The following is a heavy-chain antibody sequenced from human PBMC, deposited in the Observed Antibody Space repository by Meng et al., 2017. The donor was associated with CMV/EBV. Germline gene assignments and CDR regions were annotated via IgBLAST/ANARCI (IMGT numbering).Heavy chain of an antibody. J-gene: IGHJ6*02. CDR3: ARDSGDFWSGYWYYYYGVDV. CDR1: GFPFSSYS. D-gene: IGHD3-3*01. CDR2: FSSSSSYI. Sequence: GESLKISCAASGFPFSSYSMNWVRQAPGEGLEWVSSFSSSSSYIYYADSVKGRFTISRDNAKNSLYLQMNSLRAEDTAVYYCARDSGDFWSGYWYYYYGVDVWGQGTTVTVSS. V-gene: IGHV3-21*01.